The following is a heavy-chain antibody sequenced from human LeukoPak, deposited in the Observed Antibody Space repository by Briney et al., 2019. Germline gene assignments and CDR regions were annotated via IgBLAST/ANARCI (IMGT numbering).Heavy chain of an antibody. V-gene: IGHV3-30*18. CDR2: TSYDGSNK. CDR1: GFSFSSYG. CDR3: AKSGAYYGSGDGMDV. Sequence: GGSLRLSCAASGFSFSSYGMYWVRQAPGKGLEWVAVTSYDGSNKYYVDSVKGRFTFSRDNSKNTLYLQMDSLRIEDTAVYYCAKSGAYYGSGDGMDVWGQGTTVTVSS. D-gene: IGHD3-10*01. J-gene: IGHJ6*02.